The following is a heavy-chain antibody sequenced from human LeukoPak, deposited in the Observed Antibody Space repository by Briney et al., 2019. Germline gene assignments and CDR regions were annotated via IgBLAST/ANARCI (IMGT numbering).Heavy chain of an antibody. CDR1: GFTFSSYA. D-gene: IGHD6-19*01. CDR3: TRGWGNSGPGDF. CDR2: IKQDGSEK. J-gene: IGHJ4*02. V-gene: IGHV3-7*01. Sequence: GGSLRLSCAASGFTFSSYAMHWVRQAPGKGLEWVANIKQDGSEKYYVDSVKGRFTISRDNAKNSLYLQVDSLGDEDTGVYYCTRGWGNSGPGDFWGQGTLVTVSS.